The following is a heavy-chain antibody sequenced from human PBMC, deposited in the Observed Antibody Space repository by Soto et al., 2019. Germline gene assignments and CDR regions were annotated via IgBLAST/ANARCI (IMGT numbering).Heavy chain of an antibody. J-gene: IGHJ4*02. CDR2: IIPILGIA. Sequence: GASVQFSCKASGGTFSSFTISWVRQAPGQGLEWMGRIIPILGIANYAQKFQGRVTITADKSTSTAYMELSSLRSEDTAVYYCARGSGYSYGFPQFDYWGQGTLVTVFS. CDR3: ARGSGYSYGFPQFDY. D-gene: IGHD5-18*01. V-gene: IGHV1-69*02. CDR1: GGTFSSFT.